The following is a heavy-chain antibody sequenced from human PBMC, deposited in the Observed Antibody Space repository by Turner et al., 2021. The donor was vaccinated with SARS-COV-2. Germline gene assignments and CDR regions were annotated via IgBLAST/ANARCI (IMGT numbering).Heavy chain of an antibody. CDR3: ASYSRGYSYDEAFDY. V-gene: IGHV4-39*01. J-gene: IGHJ4*02. CDR1: GGSISSSSYY. D-gene: IGHD5-18*01. Sequence: QLQLQESGPGLVKPSETLSLTCTVSGGSISSSSYYWGWIRQPPGKGLEWIGSIYYSGSSYYNPSLKSRVTISVDTSKNQFSLKLSSVTAADTAVYYCASYSRGYSYDEAFDYWGQGTLVTVSS. CDR2: IYYSGSS.